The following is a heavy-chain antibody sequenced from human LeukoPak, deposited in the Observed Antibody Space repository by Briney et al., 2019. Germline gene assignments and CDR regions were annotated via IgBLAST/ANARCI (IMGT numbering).Heavy chain of an antibody. J-gene: IGHJ4*02. CDR2: ISGSGSSI. D-gene: IGHD2-2*02. Sequence: GGSLRLSCVTSGFTFSSYAMSWVRQAPGKGLEWVSAISGSGSSIYYADSVKGRFTISRDNSKNTLYLQMNSLRAEDTAIYYCARGDYCSSTSCYTLGALDYWGQGTLVTVSS. CDR1: GFTFSSYA. CDR3: ARGDYCSSTSCYTLGALDY. V-gene: IGHV3-23*01.